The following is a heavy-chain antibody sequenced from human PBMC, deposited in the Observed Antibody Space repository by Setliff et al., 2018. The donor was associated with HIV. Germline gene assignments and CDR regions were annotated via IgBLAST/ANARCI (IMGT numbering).Heavy chain of an antibody. D-gene: IGHD3-22*01. CDR1: GFTFNTYE. CDR2: ISYDSRFI. J-gene: IGHJ4*02. Sequence: GGSLRLSCVASGFTFNTYEMNWVRQAPGKGLEWVSSISYDSRFIYHADSMKGRFTISRDNTRNSLYLQMNSLRAEDTALYYCAKGDSFVYSYVYPDYWGQGTLVTVSS. CDR3: AKGDSFVYSYVYPDY. V-gene: IGHV3-21*01.